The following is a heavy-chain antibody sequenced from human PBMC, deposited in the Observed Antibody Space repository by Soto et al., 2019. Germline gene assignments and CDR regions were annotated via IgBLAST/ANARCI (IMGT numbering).Heavy chain of an antibody. D-gene: IGHD1-26*01. Sequence: PGGSLRLSRAASGFTYSDYYMDWVRQVPGKGLEWVGRTRNKANSYSPEYAPSVKGRFIISRHDLEDSMYLQMNSLKTEDTAVYYCARDTGGSYDFWGQGALVTVSS. CDR1: GFTYSDYY. CDR2: TRNKANSYSP. J-gene: IGHJ4*02. V-gene: IGHV3-72*01. CDR3: ARDTGGSYDF.